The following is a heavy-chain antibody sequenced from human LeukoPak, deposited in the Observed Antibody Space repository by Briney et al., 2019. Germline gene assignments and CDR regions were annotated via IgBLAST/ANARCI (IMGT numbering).Heavy chain of an antibody. V-gene: IGHV4-59*01. D-gene: IGHD4-23*01. CDR3: ARVYRWAFDY. Sequence: TSETLSLTCTVSGGSMSNYYWSWIRQPPGKGLEWIGYIYYRGSTNYNPSLKSRVTISVDTSKNKFSLKMRSVTAADTAVYYCARVYRWAFDYWGQGTLVTVSS. J-gene: IGHJ4*02. CDR2: IYYRGST. CDR1: GGSMSNYY.